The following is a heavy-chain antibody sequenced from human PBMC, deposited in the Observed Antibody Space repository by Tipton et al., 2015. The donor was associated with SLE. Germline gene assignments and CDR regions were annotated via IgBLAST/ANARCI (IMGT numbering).Heavy chain of an antibody. J-gene: IGHJ4*02. Sequence: TLSLTCTVSGDSVSSGGNYWTWVRQPAGKGLEWIGHISPSGSTPYHPSLRSRATISVDTSKNQFSLKLNSVTAADKAVYYCARGEWELYFDYWGQGTLVTVSP. D-gene: IGHD1-26*01. CDR2: ISPSGST. CDR1: GDSVSSGGNY. V-gene: IGHV4-61*10. CDR3: ARGEWELYFDY.